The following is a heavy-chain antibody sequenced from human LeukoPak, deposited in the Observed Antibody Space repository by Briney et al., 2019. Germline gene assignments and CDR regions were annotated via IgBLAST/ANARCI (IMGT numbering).Heavy chain of an antibody. D-gene: IGHD3-3*01. J-gene: IGHJ6*03. Sequence: GGSLRLSCETSGFTFSSYGLHWVRQAPGKGLEYVAAVSSNGGTTYYANSVKGRFSISRDNSRTTLYLQMGSLRAEDTAVYYCARDLRSGAYYYFYMDVWGNGTTVIVSS. V-gene: IGHV3-64*01. CDR2: VSSNGGTT. CDR1: GFTFSSYG. CDR3: ARDLRSGAYYYFYMDV.